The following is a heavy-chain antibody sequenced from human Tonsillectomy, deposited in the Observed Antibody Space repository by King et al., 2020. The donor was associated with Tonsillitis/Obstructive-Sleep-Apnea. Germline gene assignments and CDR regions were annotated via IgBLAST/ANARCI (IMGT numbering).Heavy chain of an antibody. CDR1: GYTFTSYA. CDR2: INTNTGNP. D-gene: IGHD5/OR15-5a*01. J-gene: IGHJ3*02. V-gene: IGHV7-4-1*02. Sequence: QLVQSGSELKKPGASVKVSCKASGYTFTSYAMNWVRQAPGQGLEWMGWINTNTGNPTYAQGFTGRFVFSLDTSVSTAYLQISSLKAEDTAVYYCARWFSTKEQPNPGENDAFDIWGQGTMVTVSS. CDR3: ARWFSTKEQPNPGENDAFDI.